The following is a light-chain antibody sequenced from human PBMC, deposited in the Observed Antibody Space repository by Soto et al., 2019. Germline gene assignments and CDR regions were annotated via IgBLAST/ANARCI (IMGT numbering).Light chain of an antibody. Sequence: IQLTQSPSALSASVGDRVTITCRASESIRDYLNWYQQKQGKAPNLXIYAASSLQSGVPSRFSGGGSGTDFTLTISSLQPEDFATYYCQQSYNIPRTFGQGTRLEIK. V-gene: IGKV1-39*01. CDR1: ESIRDY. CDR3: QQSYNIPRT. CDR2: AAS. J-gene: IGKJ5*01.